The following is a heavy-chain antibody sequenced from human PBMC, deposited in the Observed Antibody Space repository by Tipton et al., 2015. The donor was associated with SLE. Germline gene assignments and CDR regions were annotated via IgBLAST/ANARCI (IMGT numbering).Heavy chain of an antibody. Sequence: TLSLTCAVYGGSFSGYYWSWIRQPPGKGLEWIGEINHSGSTKYNPSLKSRVSISVDTSKNQFSLKLSSVTAADTAVYYCARDAGSSWQAYYYYYYGMDVWGQGTTVTVSS. CDR3: ARDAGSSWQAYYYYYYGMDV. CDR1: GGSFSGYY. CDR2: INHSGST. J-gene: IGHJ6*02. V-gene: IGHV4-34*01. D-gene: IGHD6-13*01.